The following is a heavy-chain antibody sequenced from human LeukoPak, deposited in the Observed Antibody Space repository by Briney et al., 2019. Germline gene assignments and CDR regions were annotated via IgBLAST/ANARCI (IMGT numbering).Heavy chain of an antibody. J-gene: IGHJ3*02. CDR3: ARTYYYGSGSYYGRAFDI. CDR1: GYSCTSYW. Sequence: GESLKISCKGSGYSCTSYWIGWVRQMPGKGLEWMGIIYPGDSDTRYSPSFQGQVTISADKSISTAYLQWSSLKASDTAMYYCARTYYYGSGSYYGRAFDIWGQGTMVTVSS. D-gene: IGHD3-10*01. CDR2: IYPGDSDT. V-gene: IGHV5-51*01.